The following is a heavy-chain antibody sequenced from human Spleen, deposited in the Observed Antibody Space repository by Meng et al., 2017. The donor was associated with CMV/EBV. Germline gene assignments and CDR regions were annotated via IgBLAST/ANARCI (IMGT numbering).Heavy chain of an antibody. CDR2: ITHSGGT. Sequence: SETLSLTCAVYGGSFSDYSWSWIRQSPGKGLEWIGEITHSGGTNYNPSLKIRVTISVDTSKNQFSLKLSSVTAADTAVYYCAREVRIFGIAIIHRGYYFDYWGQGTLVTVSS. V-gene: IGHV4-34*01. CDR3: AREVRIFGIAIIHRGYYFDY. CDR1: GGSFSDYS. D-gene: IGHD3-3*01. J-gene: IGHJ4*02.